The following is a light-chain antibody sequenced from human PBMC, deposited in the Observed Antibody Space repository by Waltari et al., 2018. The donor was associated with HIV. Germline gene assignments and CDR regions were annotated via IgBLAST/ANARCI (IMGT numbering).Light chain of an antibody. V-gene: IGKV1-33*01. CDR3: QYYDNLPPKFA. CDR1: QDIREH. Sequence: DIQLTQSPSPLSASVGDRVTIICQARQDIREHLNWVQQKPGKAPQLLIYDASELETGVPSRCRGSGFGTHFTFTIDSLQPEDIATYYCQYYDNLPPKFAFGGGTRVEIK. CDR2: DAS. J-gene: IGKJ4*01.